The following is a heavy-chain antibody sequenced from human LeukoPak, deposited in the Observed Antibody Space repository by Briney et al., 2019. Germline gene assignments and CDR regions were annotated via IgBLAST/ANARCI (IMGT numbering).Heavy chain of an antibody. V-gene: IGHV4-59*08. Sequence: SETLSLTCAVYGGSFSGYYWSWIRQPPGKGLEWIGYIYYSGSTNYNPSLKSRVTISVDTSKNQFSLKLSSVTAADTAVYYCARHDDDILTGYLRYWGQGTLVTVSS. J-gene: IGHJ4*02. D-gene: IGHD3-9*01. CDR2: IYYSGST. CDR3: ARHDDDILTGYLRY. CDR1: GGSFSGYY.